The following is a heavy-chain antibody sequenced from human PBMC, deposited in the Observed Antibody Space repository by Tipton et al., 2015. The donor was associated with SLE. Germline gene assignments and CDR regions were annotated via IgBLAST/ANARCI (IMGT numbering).Heavy chain of an antibody. Sequence: QLVQSGAEVKKPGASVKVSCKASGYTFTSYGISWVRQAPGQGLEWMGWISAYNGNTNYAQKLQGRVTMTTDTSTSPAYMELRNLRSDDTAVYYWARDRPLVAAANFDYWGQGTLVTVSA. CDR2: ISAYNGNT. CDR3: ARDRPLVAAANFDY. CDR1: GYTFTSYG. V-gene: IGHV1-18*01. J-gene: IGHJ4*02. D-gene: IGHD2-2*01.